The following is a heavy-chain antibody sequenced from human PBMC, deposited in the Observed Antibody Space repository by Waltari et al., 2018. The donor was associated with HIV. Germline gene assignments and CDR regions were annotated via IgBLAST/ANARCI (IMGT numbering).Heavy chain of an antibody. CDR1: GFTFGDYG. CDR2: ITSEAYGGTA. Sequence: EVHLLESGGGLVKPGRSLRLSWRGSGFTFGDYGVSWFRQAPGKGLEWVGFITSEAYGGTAEYAASVTGRFTISREDSKSTAYMQMNRLESEDTGVYFCSRPSGPLHSYGMDVWGQGTTVIVSS. J-gene: IGHJ6*02. CDR3: SRPSGPLHSYGMDV. V-gene: IGHV3-49*05. D-gene: IGHD1-26*01.